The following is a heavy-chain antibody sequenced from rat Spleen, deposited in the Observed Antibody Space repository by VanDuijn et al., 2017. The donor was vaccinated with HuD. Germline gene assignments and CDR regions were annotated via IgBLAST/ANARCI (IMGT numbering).Heavy chain of an antibody. V-gene: IGHV3-1*01. CDR1: GYSITSNY. CDR2: ISYSGST. CDR3: VRSVGYTYSFFDY. J-gene: IGHJ2*01. Sequence: EVQLQESGPGLVKPSQSLSLTCSVTGYSITSNYWVWIRKFPGNKMEWIGHISYSGSTRYNPSLKSRISITRDTSKNQFFLQLNSVTTEDTATYYCVRSVGYTYSFFDYRGQGVMVTVSS. D-gene: IGHD1-4*01.